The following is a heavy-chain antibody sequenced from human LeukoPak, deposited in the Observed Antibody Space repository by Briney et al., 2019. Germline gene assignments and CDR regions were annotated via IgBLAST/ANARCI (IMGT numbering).Heavy chain of an antibody. Sequence: PSETLSLTCVVHSGFFSGYYWSWVRQPPGKGLEWIGEINRSGSTNYSPSLNSRVTISIDTSKNQFSLTVNSVTAADTAVYYCARGPRGDDRHYYYGMDVWGQGTTVTVSS. CDR3: ARGPRGDDRHYYYGMDV. CDR1: SGFFSGYY. CDR2: INRSGST. D-gene: IGHD5-12*01. J-gene: IGHJ6*02. V-gene: IGHV4-34*01.